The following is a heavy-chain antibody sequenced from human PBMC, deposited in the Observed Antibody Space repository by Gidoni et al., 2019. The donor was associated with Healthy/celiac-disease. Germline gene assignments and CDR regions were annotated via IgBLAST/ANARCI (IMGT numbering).Heavy chain of an antibody. Sequence: EVQLVESGGGLVQPGGSLRLSCAASGFTFSRYWMSWVRQAPGKGLEWVANIKQDGSEKYYVDSVKGRFTISRDNAKNSLYLQMNSLRAEDTAVYYCARAGGEDRGYYYYYYGMDVWGQGTTVTVSS. J-gene: IGHJ6*02. CDR2: IKQDGSEK. V-gene: IGHV3-7*01. CDR1: GFTFSRYW. CDR3: ARAGGEDRGYYYYYYGMDV. D-gene: IGHD3-16*01.